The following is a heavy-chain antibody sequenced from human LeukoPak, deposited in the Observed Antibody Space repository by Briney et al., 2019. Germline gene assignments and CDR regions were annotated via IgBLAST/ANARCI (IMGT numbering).Heavy chain of an antibody. V-gene: IGHV1-46*01. Sequence: ASVKVSCKASGYTFTSYYMHWVRQAPGQGLEWMEIINPNGGSTSYAQKFQGRVTMTRDTSTSTVYMELSSLRSEDTAVYYCARDAGNFDWLRTIDYWGQGTLVTVSS. CDR1: GYTFTSYY. J-gene: IGHJ4*02. CDR3: ARDAGNFDWLRTIDY. D-gene: IGHD3-9*01. CDR2: INPNGGST.